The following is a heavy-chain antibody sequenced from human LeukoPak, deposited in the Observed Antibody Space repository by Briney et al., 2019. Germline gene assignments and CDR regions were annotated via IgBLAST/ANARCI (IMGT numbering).Heavy chain of an antibody. CDR3: AKQFADSSIPSRQLGNDY. D-gene: IGHD6-13*01. CDR1: GFTFSSYA. J-gene: IGHJ4*02. Sequence: PGGSLRLSCAASGFTFSSYAMSWVRQAPGKGLEWVSAISGSGGSTYYADSVKGRSTISRDNSKNTLYLQMNSLRAEDTAVYYCAKQFADSSIPSRQLGNDYWGQGTLVTVSS. CDR2: ISGSGGST. V-gene: IGHV3-23*01.